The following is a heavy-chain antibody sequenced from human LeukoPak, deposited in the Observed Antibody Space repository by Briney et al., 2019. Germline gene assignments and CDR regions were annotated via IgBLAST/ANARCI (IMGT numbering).Heavy chain of an antibody. CDR2: IKEDGSER. J-gene: IGHJ6*02. D-gene: IGHD6-6*01. CDR3: ARGVVSMDV. CDR1: GFTFSSYW. V-gene: IGHV3-7*05. Sequence: GGSLRLSCAASGFTFSSYWMSWVRQAPGKGLEWVANIKEDGSERYYVDSVKGRFTISRDNAKNSLYLQMSSLRAEDTAVYYCARGVVSMDVWGQGTTVTVSS.